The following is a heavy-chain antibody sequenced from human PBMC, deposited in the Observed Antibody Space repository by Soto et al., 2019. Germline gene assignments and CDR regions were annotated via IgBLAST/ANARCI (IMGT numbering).Heavy chain of an antibody. CDR1: GFTFSNYA. J-gene: IGHJ5*02. CDR3: AKVGDLDSQYNWYDP. D-gene: IGHD3-3*01. CDR2: ISGSGGST. Sequence: GGSLRLSCAASGFTFSNYAMTWVRQAPGKGLEWVSVISGSGGSTYYADSVKGRFTISRDNSKNTLYLQMNSLRAEDTAVYYCAKVGDLDSQYNWYDPWGQGTLVTVSS. V-gene: IGHV3-23*01.